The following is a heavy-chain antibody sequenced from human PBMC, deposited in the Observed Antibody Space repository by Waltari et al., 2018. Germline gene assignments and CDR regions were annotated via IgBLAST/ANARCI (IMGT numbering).Heavy chain of an antibody. V-gene: IGHV4-30-4*01. CDR1: GGSIRRGDYY. CDR3: ARGGAGYCSGGSCLWGDFDY. Sequence: QVQLQESGPGLVKPSQTLSLTCTVPGGSIRRGDYYWGWIGQPPGQGLEWIGYIYYSGSTYYNPSLKSRVTISVDTSKNQFSLKLSSVTAADTAVYYCARGGAGYCSGGSCLWGDFDYWGQGTLVTVSS. J-gene: IGHJ4*02. D-gene: IGHD2-15*01. CDR2: IYYSGST.